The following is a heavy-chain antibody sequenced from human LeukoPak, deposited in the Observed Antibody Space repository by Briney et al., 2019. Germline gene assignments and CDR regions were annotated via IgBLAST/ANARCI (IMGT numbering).Heavy chain of an antibody. CDR2: IYYSGST. J-gene: IGHJ6*02. CDR3: ARAPRKELLWFGEAGYGMDV. D-gene: IGHD3-10*01. CDR1: GGSFTSGGYS. Sequence: SETLSLTCTASGGSFTSGGYSWTWIRQHPGRGLEWIGYIYYSGSTNYNPSLKSRLSISMDTSTNQFSLKLSSVTAADTAVYFCARAPRKELLWFGEAGYGMDVWGQGTTVTVSS. V-gene: IGHV4-31*03.